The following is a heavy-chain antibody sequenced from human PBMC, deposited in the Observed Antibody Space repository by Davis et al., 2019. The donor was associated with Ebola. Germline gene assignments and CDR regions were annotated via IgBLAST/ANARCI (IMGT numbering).Heavy chain of an antibody. CDR3: ARGVVPAAMGFGY. J-gene: IGHJ4*02. D-gene: IGHD2-2*01. CDR1: GYTFTGYY. V-gene: IGHV1-2*02. Sequence: ASVKVSCKASGYTFTGYYMHWVRQAPGQGLEWMGWINPNSGGTNYAQKFQGRVTMTRDTSISTAYMELSRLRSDDTAVYYCARGVVPAAMGFGYWGQGTLVTVSS. CDR2: INPNSGGT.